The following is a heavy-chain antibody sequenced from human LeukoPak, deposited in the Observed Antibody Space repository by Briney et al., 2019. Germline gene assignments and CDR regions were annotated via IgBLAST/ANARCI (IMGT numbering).Heavy chain of an antibody. Sequence: SETLSLTCSFSGGSISSYYWTWIRQPPGKGLEWIGYIYYSGTTYYNPSLKSRVTISLDTSKNKFSLNLTSVNVADTAVYYCARSGGDSSSSAYFDYWGQGTLVTVSS. J-gene: IGHJ4*02. CDR1: GGSISSYY. CDR2: IYYSGTT. V-gene: IGHV4-59*01. D-gene: IGHD6-6*01. CDR3: ARSGGDSSSSAYFDY.